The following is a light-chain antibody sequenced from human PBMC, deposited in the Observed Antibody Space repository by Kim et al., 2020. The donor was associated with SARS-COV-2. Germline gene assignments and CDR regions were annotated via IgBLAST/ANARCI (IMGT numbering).Light chain of an antibody. CDR1: QSVSSSY. V-gene: IGKV3-20*01. Sequence: SPRERATLACRASQSVSSSYLAWDQQKPGQAPRLLIYGASSRATGIPDRCSGSGSGTDFTLTITRLEPEDFAVYYCQQYSSSPATFGQGTKVEVK. CDR3: QQYSSSPAT. CDR2: GAS. J-gene: IGKJ1*01.